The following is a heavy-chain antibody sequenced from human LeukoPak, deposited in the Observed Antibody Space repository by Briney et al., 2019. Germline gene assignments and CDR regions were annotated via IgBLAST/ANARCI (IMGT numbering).Heavy chain of an antibody. CDR3: ARDVATPMARVSY. CDR2: INHSGST. J-gene: IGHJ4*02. Sequence: PSETLSLTRAVYGGSFSGYYWSWIRQPPGKGLEWIGEINHSGSTIYNPSLKSRVTISVDTSKNHFSLNLTSVTAADTAVYYCARDVATPMARVSYWGQGTLVTVSS. D-gene: IGHD5-12*01. CDR1: GGSFSGYY. V-gene: IGHV4-34*01.